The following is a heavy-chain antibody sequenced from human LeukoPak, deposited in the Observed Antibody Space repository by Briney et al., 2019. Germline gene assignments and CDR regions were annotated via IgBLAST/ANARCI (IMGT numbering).Heavy chain of an antibody. J-gene: IGHJ4*02. CDR2: ISTYNGNT. Sequence: PVASVKVSCKASGYTFTSHGISWVRQAPGQGLEWVGWISTYNGNTNYAQKLQGRVSMTTDTSTSTAYMDLRSLRSDDTAVYYCARDYYDSSGYLPFDYWGQGSPVTVS. V-gene: IGHV1-18*01. CDR1: GYTFTSHG. CDR3: ARDYYDSSGYLPFDY. D-gene: IGHD3-22*01.